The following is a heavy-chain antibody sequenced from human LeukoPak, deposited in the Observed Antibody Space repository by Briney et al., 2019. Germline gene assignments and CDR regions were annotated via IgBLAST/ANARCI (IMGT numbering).Heavy chain of an antibody. CDR1: GFTFSSYG. CDR3: AKVSGRILIWPQPFGDGMDV. Sequence: GGSLRLSCAASGFTFSSYGMHWVRQAPGKGLEWVAVISYDGSNKYYADSVKGRFTISRDNSKNTLYLQMNSLRAEDTAVYYCAKVSGRILIWPQPFGDGMDVWGQGTTVTVSS. D-gene: IGHD3-10*01. J-gene: IGHJ6*02. V-gene: IGHV3-30*18. CDR2: ISYDGSNK.